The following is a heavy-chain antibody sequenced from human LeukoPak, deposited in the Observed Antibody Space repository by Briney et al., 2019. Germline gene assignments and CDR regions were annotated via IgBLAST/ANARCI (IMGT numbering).Heavy chain of an antibody. CDR3: ARITDVVVTAIGWYDY. D-gene: IGHD2-21*02. CDR2: INPNSGGT. CDR1: GYTFTGYY. V-gene: IGHV1-2*02. Sequence: ASVNVSCKASGYTFTGYYMHWVRQAPGQGLEWMGWINPNSGGTNYAQKFQGRVTMTRDTSISTAYMELSRLRSDDTAVYYCARITDVVVTAIGWYDYWGQGTLVTVSS. J-gene: IGHJ4*02.